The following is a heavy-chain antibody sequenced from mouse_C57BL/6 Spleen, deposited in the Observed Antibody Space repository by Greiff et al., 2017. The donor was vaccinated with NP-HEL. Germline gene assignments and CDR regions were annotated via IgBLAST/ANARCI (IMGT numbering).Heavy chain of an antibody. CDR3: RSTTVVATDYFDY. D-gene: IGHD1-1*01. V-gene: IGHV14-2*01. CDR1: GFNIKDYY. Sequence: VQLQQSGAELVKPGASVKLSCTASGFNIKDYYMHWVKQRTEQGLEWIGRIDPEDGETKYVPKFQGKATITADTSSNTAYLQLSILTSEDTAVYFCRSTTVVATDYFDYWGQGTTLTVSS. CDR2: IDPEDGET. J-gene: IGHJ2*01.